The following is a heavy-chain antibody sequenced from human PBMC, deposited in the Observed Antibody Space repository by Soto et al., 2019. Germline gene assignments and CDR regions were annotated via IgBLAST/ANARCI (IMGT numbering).Heavy chain of an antibody. Sequence: PGGSLRLSCAVSGLTFRSVWMSLVRQAPGKGLEWVATINPDGSTTDHVDSVKGRFTVSRDNARNSLYLQMDSLRVEDTAVYFCARDRAYSSFDYWGQGTTVTVPQ. CDR1: GLTFRSVW. J-gene: IGHJ4*02. V-gene: IGHV3-7*03. CDR2: INPDGSTT. D-gene: IGHD4-4*01. CDR3: ARDRAYSSFDY.